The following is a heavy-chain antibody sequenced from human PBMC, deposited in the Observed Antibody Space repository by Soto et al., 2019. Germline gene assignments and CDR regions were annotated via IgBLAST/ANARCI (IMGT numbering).Heavy chain of an antibody. V-gene: IGHV1-46*01. D-gene: IGHD5-12*01. CDR1: GYTVTSYY. Sequence: SVKVGCKAPGYTVTSYYMHLVRQAPGQGLEWMGIINPSGGSTSYAHKFQGRVTMTRDTSTSTVYMELSSLRSEDTAVYYCARDSPEVVEMATIFDYWGQGTLVTVSS. CDR3: ARDSPEVVEMATIFDY. CDR2: INPSGGST. J-gene: IGHJ4*02.